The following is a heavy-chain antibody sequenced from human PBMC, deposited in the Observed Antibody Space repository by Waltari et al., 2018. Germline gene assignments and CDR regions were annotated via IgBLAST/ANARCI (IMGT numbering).Heavy chain of an antibody. D-gene: IGHD1-7*01. CDR2: IDVTGAF. CDR1: GEPISDDVSRWTY. J-gene: IGHJ1*01. CDR3: ANRGVGNYFKYFRL. V-gene: IGHV4-61*02. Sequence: QVQLQESGPGLVKPTHTLSLTCTVSGEPISDDVSRWTYWTWIRQSAGKGLEWIGHIDVTGAFDYNPPLSGRVTISPDTPKSHFTLKLTSVTAADTAVYYCANRGVGNYFKYFRLWSPGTLVTVSS.